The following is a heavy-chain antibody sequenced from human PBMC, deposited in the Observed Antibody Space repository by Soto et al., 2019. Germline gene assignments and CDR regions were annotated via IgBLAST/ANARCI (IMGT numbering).Heavy chain of an antibody. CDR3: ARGDRDGYLPD. Sequence: GASVKVSCKASGGTFSSYAISWVRQAPGQGLEWMGGVIPIFGTANYAQKFQGRVTITADESTSTAYMELSSLRSEDTAVYYCARGDRDGYLPDWGQGTLVTVSS. D-gene: IGHD5-12*01. V-gene: IGHV1-69*13. J-gene: IGHJ4*02. CDR2: VIPIFGTA. CDR1: GGTFSSYA.